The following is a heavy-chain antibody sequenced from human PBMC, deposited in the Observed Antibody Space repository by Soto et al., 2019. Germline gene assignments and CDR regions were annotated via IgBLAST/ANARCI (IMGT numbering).Heavy chain of an antibody. Sequence: PSETLSLTCAVYGGSFSDYYWSWIRQPPGKGLEWIGEINHSGSTNYNPSLKSRVTISVDTSKNQFSLKLSSVTAADTAVYYCARGLVTPLPYWGQATLVTVSS. CDR1: GGSFSDYY. J-gene: IGHJ4*02. V-gene: IGHV4-34*01. CDR3: ARGLVTPLPY. D-gene: IGHD2-21*02. CDR2: INHSGST.